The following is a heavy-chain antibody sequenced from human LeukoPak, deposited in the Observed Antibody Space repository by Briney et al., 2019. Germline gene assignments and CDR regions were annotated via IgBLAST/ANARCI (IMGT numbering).Heavy chain of an antibody. CDR3: ARDARIVGATFYYYYGMDV. CDR1: GFTVSSNY. D-gene: IGHD1-26*01. V-gene: IGHV3-66*01. J-gene: IGHJ6*02. CDR2: IYSGGST. Sequence: QPGGSLRLSCAASGFTVSSNYMSWVRQAPGKGLEWVSVIYSGGSTYYADSVKGRFTISRDNSKNTLYLQMNSLRAEDTAVYYCARDARIVGATFYYYYGMDVWGQGTTVTVSS.